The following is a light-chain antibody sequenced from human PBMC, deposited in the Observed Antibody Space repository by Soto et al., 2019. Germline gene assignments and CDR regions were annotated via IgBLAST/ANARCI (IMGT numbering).Light chain of an antibody. CDR3: QHCNDYRWT. Sequence: TQSPSTLSASAGDRATISCRASQSISSLLAWYQQKPGKAPSLFIYKTSNRDTGVPSRFSGSGSGTEFALTISSVQPEDFAIYFCQHCNDYRWTFGQGTKLDIK. J-gene: IGKJ1*01. CDR2: KTS. CDR1: QSISSL. V-gene: IGKV1-5*03.